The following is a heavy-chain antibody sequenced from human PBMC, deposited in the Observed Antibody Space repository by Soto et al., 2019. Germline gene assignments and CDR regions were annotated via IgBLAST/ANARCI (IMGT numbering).Heavy chain of an antibody. D-gene: IGHD4-4*01. CDR3: AKDDKLTIPYYYYGMDV. CDR2: ISGSGGST. Sequence: GGSLRLSCAASGFTFSSYAMSWVRQAPGKGLEWASAISGSGGSTYYADSVKGRFTISRDNSKNTLYLQMNSLRAEDTAVYYCAKDDKLTIPYYYYGMDVWGQGTTVTVSS. V-gene: IGHV3-23*01. CDR1: GFTFSSYA. J-gene: IGHJ6*02.